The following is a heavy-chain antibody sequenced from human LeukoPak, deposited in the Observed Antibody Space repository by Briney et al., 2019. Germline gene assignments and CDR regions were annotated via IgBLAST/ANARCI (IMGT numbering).Heavy chain of an antibody. CDR2: INPNSGGT. CDR1: GYTFTGYY. D-gene: IGHD3-9*01. Sequence: ASVKVSCKASGYTFTGYYMHWVRQAPGQGLEWMGWINPNSGGTNYAQKFQGRVTMTRDTSISTAYMELSRLRSDDTAVYYCARDSNILTGSAPGNPRDYWGQGTLVTVSS. J-gene: IGHJ4*02. CDR3: ARDSNILTGSAPGNPRDY. V-gene: IGHV1-2*02.